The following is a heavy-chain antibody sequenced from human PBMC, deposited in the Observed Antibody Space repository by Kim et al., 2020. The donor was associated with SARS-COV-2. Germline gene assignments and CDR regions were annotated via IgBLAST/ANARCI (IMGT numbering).Heavy chain of an antibody. Sequence: GGSLRLSCAASGFTFSSYAMHWVRQAPGKGLEWVAAISYDGSNKYYADSVKGRFTISRDNSKNTLYLQMNSLRAEDTAVYYCARDGSGSYFGPFDHRGQGTLVTVSS. CDR2: ISYDGSNK. CDR3: ARDGSGSYFGPFDH. CDR1: GFTFSSYA. V-gene: IGHV3-30*04. D-gene: IGHD1-26*01. J-gene: IGHJ4*02.